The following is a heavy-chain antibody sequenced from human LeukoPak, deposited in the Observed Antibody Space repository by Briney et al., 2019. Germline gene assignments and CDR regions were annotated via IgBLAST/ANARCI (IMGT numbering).Heavy chain of an antibody. J-gene: IGHJ6*02. Sequence: ASVKVSCKASGYTFTSYGISWVRQAPGQGLEWMGWISAYNGNTNYAQKLQGRVTMTTDTSTSTAYMELSSLRSEDTAVYYCARGSKQQLVLLMSGGMDVWGQGTTVTVSS. CDR2: ISAYNGNT. V-gene: IGHV1-18*01. D-gene: IGHD6-6*01. CDR3: ARGSKQQLVLLMSGGMDV. CDR1: GYTFTSYG.